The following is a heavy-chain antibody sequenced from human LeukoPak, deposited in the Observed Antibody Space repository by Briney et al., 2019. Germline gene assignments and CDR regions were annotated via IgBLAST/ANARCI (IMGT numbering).Heavy chain of an antibody. V-gene: IGHV3-21*01. CDR2: ISSSSSYI. J-gene: IGHJ3*02. D-gene: IGHD1-1*01. CDR3: ARDTTPLRVRAFDI. Sequence: GGSLRLPCAASGFTFSSYSMNWVRQAPGKGLEWVSSISSSSSYIYYADSVKGRFTISRDNAKNSLYLQMNSLRAEDTAVYYCARDTTPLRVRAFDIWGQGTMVTVSS. CDR1: GFTFSSYS.